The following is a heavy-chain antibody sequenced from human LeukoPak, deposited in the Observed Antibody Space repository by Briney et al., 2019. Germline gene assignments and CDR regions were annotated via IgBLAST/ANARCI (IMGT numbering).Heavy chain of an antibody. CDR1: GGSISSSNSY. Sequence: KASETLSLTCTVSGGSISSSNSYWGWIRQPAGKGLEWIGSIYYSGSTYYNPSLKSRVTISADASKMQFSLKLSSVTAADTAVYYCARQWDYSDSSGRVLNYFDFWGQGTLVTVAS. V-gene: IGHV4-39*01. CDR2: IYYSGST. CDR3: ARQWDYSDSSGRVLNYFDF. D-gene: IGHD3-22*01. J-gene: IGHJ4*02.